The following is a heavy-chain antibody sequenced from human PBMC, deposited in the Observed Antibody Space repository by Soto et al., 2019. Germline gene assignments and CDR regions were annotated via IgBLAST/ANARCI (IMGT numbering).Heavy chain of an antibody. CDR2: INSDGGST. Sequence: GGSLRLSCAASGFTFSSYWMHWVRQAPGKGLVWVSRINSDGGSTHYADSVKGRFTISRDNSKNTVYLQMSSLRAEDTAVYYCVKGEYYYDGSAYYPFDYWGQGTLVTVSS. CDR1: GFTFSSYW. J-gene: IGHJ4*02. V-gene: IGHV3-74*01. CDR3: VKGEYYYDGSAYYPFDY. D-gene: IGHD3-22*01.